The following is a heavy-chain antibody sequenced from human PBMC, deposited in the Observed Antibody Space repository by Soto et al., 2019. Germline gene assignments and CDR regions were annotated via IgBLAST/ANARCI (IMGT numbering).Heavy chain of an antibody. J-gene: IGHJ1*01. Sequence: PGGSLRLSCAASAFTFSSYSMNWVRQAPGKGLEWVSSISSSSSYIYYADSVKGRFTISRDNAKNSLYLQMNSLRAEDTAIYYCAKDSYWAIIPHTHAYWGHRTLVTVSS. CDR3: AKDSYWAIIPHTHAY. V-gene: IGHV3-21*04. CDR2: ISSSSSYI. CDR1: AFTFSSYS. D-gene: IGHD3-3*01.